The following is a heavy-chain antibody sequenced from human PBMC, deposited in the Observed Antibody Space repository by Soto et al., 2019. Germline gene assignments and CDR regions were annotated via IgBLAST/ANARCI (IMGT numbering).Heavy chain of an antibody. CDR3: ARPPRGNWQPMYYYYYYMDV. V-gene: IGHV1-8*01. CDR2: MNPNSGNT. D-gene: IGHD1-20*01. Sequence: QVQLVQSGAEVKKPGASVKVSCKASGYTFTSYDINWVRQATGQGLEWMGWMNPNSGNTGYAQKFQGRVTMTRNTSISTAYMELSSLRSEDTAVYYCARPPRGNWQPMYYYYYYMDVWGKGTTVTVSS. CDR1: GYTFTSYD. J-gene: IGHJ6*03.